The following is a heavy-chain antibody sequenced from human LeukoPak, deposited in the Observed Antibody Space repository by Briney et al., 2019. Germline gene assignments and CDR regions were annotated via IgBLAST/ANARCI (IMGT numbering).Heavy chain of an antibody. CDR2: IYHSGTT. D-gene: IGHD1-26*01. Sequence: SETLSLTCTVSGGSLIPYYWSWIRQPPGKGLEWVGYIYHSGTTNYSPPLKGRATLSVDTSKNQISLRLSSVTAADTAVYFCARVDSGTYYMPFDYWGQGSLVTVSS. V-gene: IGHV4-59*01. J-gene: IGHJ4*02. CDR3: ARVDSGTYYMPFDY. CDR1: GGSLIPYY.